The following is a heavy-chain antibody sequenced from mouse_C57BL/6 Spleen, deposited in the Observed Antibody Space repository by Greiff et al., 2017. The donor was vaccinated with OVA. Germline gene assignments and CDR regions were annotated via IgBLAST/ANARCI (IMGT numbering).Heavy chain of an antibody. Sequence: VQLQQSGAELVRPGASVTLSCKASGYTFTDYEMHWVKQTPVHGLEWIGAIDPETGGTAYNQKFKGKAILTADKSSSTAYMELRSLTSEDSAVYYCTRNWDVWYFDVWGTGTTVTVSS. V-gene: IGHV1-15*01. CDR1: GYTFTDYE. J-gene: IGHJ1*03. D-gene: IGHD4-1*01. CDR3: TRNWDVWYFDV. CDR2: IDPETGGT.